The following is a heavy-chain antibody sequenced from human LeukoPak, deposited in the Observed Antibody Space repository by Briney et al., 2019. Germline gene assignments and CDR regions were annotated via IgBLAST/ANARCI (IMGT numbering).Heavy chain of an antibody. CDR2: ISGSGGST. V-gene: IGHV3-23*01. J-gene: IGHJ4*02. Sequence: GGSLRLSCAASGFTLSSYWMHWVRQAPGKGLEWVSAISGSGGSTYYADSVKGRFTISRDNSKNTLYLQMNSLRAEDTAVYYCAKDLGNYGDYYFDYWGQGTLVTVSS. CDR3: AKDLGNYGDYYFDY. CDR1: GFTLSSYW. D-gene: IGHD4-17*01.